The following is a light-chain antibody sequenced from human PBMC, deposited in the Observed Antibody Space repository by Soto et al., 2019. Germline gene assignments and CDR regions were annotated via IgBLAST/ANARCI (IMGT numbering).Light chain of an antibody. CDR2: EVS. J-gene: IGLJ1*01. Sequence: QSALTQPASVSGSPGQSITISCTGTSSDFGSYNLVSWYQQHPGKAPKLMIYEVSKRPSGVSNRFSGSKSGNMASLTISGLQAEDEADYYCCSYAGSSTFYVFGTGTKLTVL. CDR1: SSDFGSYNL. CDR3: CSYAGSSTFYV. V-gene: IGLV2-23*02.